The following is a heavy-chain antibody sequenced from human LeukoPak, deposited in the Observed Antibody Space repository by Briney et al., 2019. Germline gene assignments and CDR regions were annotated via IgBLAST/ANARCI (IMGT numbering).Heavy chain of an antibody. J-gene: IGHJ6*02. CDR2: ISGSGGST. D-gene: IGHD5-24*01. Sequence: QSGGSLRLSCAASGFTFSSYAMSWVRQAPGKGLEWVSAISGSGGSTYYADSVKGRFTISRDNSKNTLYLQMNSLRAEDTAVYYCAKDRGWLQLSLYSYYYGMDVWGQGTTVTVSS. CDR1: GFTFSSYA. CDR3: AKDRGWLQLSLYSYYYGMDV. V-gene: IGHV3-23*01.